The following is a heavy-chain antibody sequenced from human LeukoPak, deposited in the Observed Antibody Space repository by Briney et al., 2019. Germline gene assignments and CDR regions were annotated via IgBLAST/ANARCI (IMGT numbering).Heavy chain of an antibody. CDR3: AKGAYIVSSRIDY. CDR1: GFTFSSYA. J-gene: IGHJ4*02. V-gene: IGHV3-23*01. CDR2: ISGSGGST. Sequence: PGGSLRHSCAASGFTFSSYAMSWVRQAPGKGLEWVSTISGSGGSTYYADSVKGRFTLSRDDSKNTLYLQMNSLRAEDTAVYYCAKGAYIVSSRIDYWGQGTLVTVSS. D-gene: IGHD5-12*01.